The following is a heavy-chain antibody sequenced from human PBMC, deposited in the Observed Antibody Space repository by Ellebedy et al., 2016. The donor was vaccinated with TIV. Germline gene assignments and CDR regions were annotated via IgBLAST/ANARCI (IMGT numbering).Heavy chain of an antibody. J-gene: IGHJ2*01. CDR1: GGSITSSPYY. CDR3: ARHLLHPNLRLGELSLNWYFDL. Sequence: SETLSLTCTVSGGSITSSPYYWGWIRQPPGKGLEWIGTIYYSGSTYYNPSLKSRVTISVDTSKNQFSLKLSSVTAADTAVYYCARHLLHPNLRLGELSLNWYFDLWGRGTLVTVSS. V-gene: IGHV4-39*01. CDR2: IYYSGST. D-gene: IGHD3-16*02.